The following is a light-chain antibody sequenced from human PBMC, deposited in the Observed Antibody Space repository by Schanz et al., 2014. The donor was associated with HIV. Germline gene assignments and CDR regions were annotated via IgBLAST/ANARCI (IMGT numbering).Light chain of an antibody. CDR1: QNIETY. Sequence: DVQLTQFPSSLSASVGDRVTVSCRTSQNIETYLNWYQQKPGKAPELLIYAASRLTSGVVSRFSGSGDGTDFTLIISSLHPEDFATYYCQQLNSYPHTFGQGTRLEIK. V-gene: IGKV1-39*01. CDR2: AAS. J-gene: IGKJ5*01. CDR3: QQLNSYPHT.